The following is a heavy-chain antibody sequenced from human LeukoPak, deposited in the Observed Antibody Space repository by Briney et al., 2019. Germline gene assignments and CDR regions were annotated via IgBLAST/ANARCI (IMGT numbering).Heavy chain of an antibody. V-gene: IGHV3-13*01. J-gene: IGHJ4*02. CDR2: IGTAGDT. D-gene: IGHD6-13*01. Sequence: GGSLRLSCAASGFTFSNYDMHWVRQAAGKGLEWVSGIGTAGDTYYPGSVKGRFTISRENAKNSLYLQMNSLSAGDTAVYYCASSPAYSSSWYAIDNWGQGTLVTVSP. CDR1: GFTFSNYD. CDR3: ASSPAYSSSWYAIDN.